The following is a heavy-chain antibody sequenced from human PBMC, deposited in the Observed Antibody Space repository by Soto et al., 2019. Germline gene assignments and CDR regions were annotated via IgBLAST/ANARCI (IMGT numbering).Heavy chain of an antibody. D-gene: IGHD2-2*01. V-gene: IGHV4-39*01. CDR3: ARGYCSSTSCPGIDYYGMDV. J-gene: IGHJ6*02. CDR2: IYYSGST. Sequence: PSETLSLTCTVSGGSISSSSYYWGWIRQPPGKGLEWIGSIYYSGSTYYNPSLKSRVTISVDTSKNQFSLKLSSVTAADTAVYYCARGYCSSTSCPGIDYYGMDVWGQGTTVTVSS. CDR1: GGSISSSSYY.